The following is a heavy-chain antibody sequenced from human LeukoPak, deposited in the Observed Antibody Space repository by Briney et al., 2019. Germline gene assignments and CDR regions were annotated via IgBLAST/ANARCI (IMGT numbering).Heavy chain of an antibody. CDR1: GFTFDDYG. J-gene: IGHJ4*02. D-gene: IGHD3-3*01. CDR3: ARWRAGTIFGVAMDY. CDR2: INWNGGST. Sequence: GGSLRLSCAASGFTFDDYGMSWVRQAPGKGLEWVSGINWNGGSTGYAGSVKGRFTISRDNAKNSLYLQMNSLRAEDTALYHCARWRAGTIFGVAMDYWGQGTLVTVSS. V-gene: IGHV3-20*01.